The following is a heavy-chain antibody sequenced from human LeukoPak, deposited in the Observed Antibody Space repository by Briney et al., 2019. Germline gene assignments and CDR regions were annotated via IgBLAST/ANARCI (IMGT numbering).Heavy chain of an antibody. J-gene: IGHJ4*02. Sequence: SETLSLTCTVSGGSVSSGSYYWSWIRQPPGKGLEWIGYIYYSGSTNYNPSLKSRVTISVDTSKNQFSLKLSSVTAADTAVYYCARGLHLDSSGYYFDYWGQGTLVTVSS. CDR2: IYYSGST. CDR3: ARGLHLDSSGYYFDY. V-gene: IGHV4-61*01. D-gene: IGHD3-22*01. CDR1: GGSVSSGSYY.